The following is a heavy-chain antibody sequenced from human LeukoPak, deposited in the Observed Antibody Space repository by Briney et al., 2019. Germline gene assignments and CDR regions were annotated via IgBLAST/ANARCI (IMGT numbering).Heavy chain of an antibody. CDR1: GASISSSIW. Sequence: SGTLSLTCAVSGASISSSIWWTWVRQPPGKGLEWIGEIHHDGSTNYNPSLKNRVTISVDKSKNQFSLRLSSVTAADTVVYYCARESHAGNFDYWGQGTLVTVSS. V-gene: IGHV4-4*02. CDR2: IHHDGST. CDR3: ARESHAGNFDY. J-gene: IGHJ4*02.